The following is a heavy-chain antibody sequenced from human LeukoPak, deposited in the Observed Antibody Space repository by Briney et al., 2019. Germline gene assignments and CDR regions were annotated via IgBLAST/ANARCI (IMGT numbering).Heavy chain of an antibody. Sequence: PSETLSLTCTVSGGSISRYYWSWIRQPPGKGLEWIGYIYYGGSTNYNRSLKSRVTISVDTSKNQFSLKLSSVTAADTAVYYCARHEDPLWYFDLWGRGTLVSVSS. CDR2: IYYGGST. V-gene: IGHV4-59*08. CDR1: GGSISRYY. CDR3: ARHEDPLWYFDL. J-gene: IGHJ2*01.